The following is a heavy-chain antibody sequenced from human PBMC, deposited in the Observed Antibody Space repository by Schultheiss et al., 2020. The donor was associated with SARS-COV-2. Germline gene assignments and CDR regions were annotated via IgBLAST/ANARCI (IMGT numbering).Heavy chain of an antibody. Sequence: GGSLRLSCAASGFTFSSFALSWVRQAPGKGLEWVSDISGSGGTTYYADSVKGRFTISRDNSKNTLYLQMNSLRAEDTAVYYCARDTSRWAYYGMDVWGQGTTVTVSS. J-gene: IGHJ6*02. V-gene: IGHV3-23*01. CDR1: GFTFSSFA. CDR2: ISGSGGTT. CDR3: ARDTSRWAYYGMDV. D-gene: IGHD2-21*01.